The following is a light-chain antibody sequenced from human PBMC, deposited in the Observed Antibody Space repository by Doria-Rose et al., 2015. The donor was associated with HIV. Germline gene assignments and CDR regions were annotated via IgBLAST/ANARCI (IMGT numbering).Light chain of an antibody. CDR2: DGS. CDR3: HQYGTSWT. J-gene: IGKJ1*01. CDR1: QSVSSTY. V-gene: IGKV3-20*01. Sequence: TQTPGTPCQSPREKATLSSRARQSVSSTYSAWYQQKPGQAPSLLIYDGSTRATGIPDRFSASGSGTDFTLTINRLEPEDFALYYCHQYGTSWTFGQGTKVEI.